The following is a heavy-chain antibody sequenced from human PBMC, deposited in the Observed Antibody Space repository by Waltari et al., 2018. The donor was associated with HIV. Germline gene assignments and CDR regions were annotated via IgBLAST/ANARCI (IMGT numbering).Heavy chain of an antibody. CDR2: IVVGTGDT. CDR1: GFNFSTSA. Sequence: QMQVVQSGPEVKKPGTSVKVSCMTSGFNFSTSAVQWVRQSRGQRLEWIGWIVVGTGDTNYAQNFRERVTITRDMSTTTAYMELSSLRSDDTAVYYCAAGVGYFVVPYWGQGTLVTVSS. J-gene: IGHJ4*02. CDR3: AAGVGYFVVPY. D-gene: IGHD2-15*01. V-gene: IGHV1-58*01.